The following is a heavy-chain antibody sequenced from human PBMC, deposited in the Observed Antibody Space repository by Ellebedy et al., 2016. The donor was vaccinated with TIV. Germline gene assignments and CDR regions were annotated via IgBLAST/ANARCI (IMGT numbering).Heavy chain of an antibody. J-gene: IGHJ3*02. CDR1: GFTFSSYS. V-gene: IGHV3-21*01. CDR3: ASPTPYSGSYSAFDI. Sequence: GGSLRLSXAASGFTFSSYSMNWVRQAPGKGLEWVSSISSSSSYIYYADSVKGRFTISRDNAKNSLYLQMNSLRAEDTAVYYCASPTPYSGSYSAFDIWGQGTMVTVSS. CDR2: ISSSSSYI. D-gene: IGHD1-26*01.